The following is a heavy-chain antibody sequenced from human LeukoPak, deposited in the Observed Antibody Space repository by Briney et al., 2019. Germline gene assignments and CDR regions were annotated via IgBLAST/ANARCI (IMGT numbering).Heavy chain of an antibody. D-gene: IGHD5-18*01. V-gene: IGHV4-34*01. CDR3: ARVRSWIQLWLPKYYFDY. CDR1: GGSFSGYY. J-gene: IGHJ4*02. CDR2: INHSGST. Sequence: PSETLSLTCAVDGGSFSGYYWSWIRQPPGKGLEWIGEINHSGSTNYNPSLKSRVTISVDTSKNQFSLKLSSVTAADTAVYYCARVRSWIQLWLPKYYFDYWGQGTLVTVSS.